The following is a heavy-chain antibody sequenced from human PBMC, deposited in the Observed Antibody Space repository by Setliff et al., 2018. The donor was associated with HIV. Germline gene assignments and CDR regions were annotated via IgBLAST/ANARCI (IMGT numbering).Heavy chain of an antibody. CDR3: ATESSASFDKFNDYGMDV. CDR1: GHTLTELS. V-gene: IGHV1-24*01. Sequence: ASVKVSCKVSGHTLTELSIHWVRQAPGKGLEWMGGFDPEDGETIYAQKFEGRVTMTEDTSTEIAYMDLSSLRSEDTAVYYCATESSASFDKFNDYGMDVWGQGTTVTVSS. J-gene: IGHJ6*02. CDR2: FDPEDGET. D-gene: IGHD3-22*01.